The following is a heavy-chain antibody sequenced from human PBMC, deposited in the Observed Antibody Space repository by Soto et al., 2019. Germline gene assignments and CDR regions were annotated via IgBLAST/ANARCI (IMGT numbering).Heavy chain of an antibody. CDR1: GYTFTSYG. CDR2: ISAYNGNT. D-gene: IGHD3-22*01. CDR3: ARGLDYYDSSGYPNWFDP. J-gene: IGHJ5*02. V-gene: IGHV1-18*01. Sequence: ASVKVSCKASGYTFTSYGISWVRQARGQGLEWMGWISAYNGNTNYAQKLQGRVTMTTDTSTSTAYMELRSLRSDDTAVYYCARGLDYYDSSGYPNWFDPWGQGTLVTVSS.